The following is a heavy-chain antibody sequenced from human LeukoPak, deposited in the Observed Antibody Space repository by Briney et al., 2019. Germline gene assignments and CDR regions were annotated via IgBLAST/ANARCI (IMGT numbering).Heavy chain of an antibody. V-gene: IGHV4-61*02. Sequence: SQTLSLTCTVSGGSISSGSYYWSWIRQPAGKGLEWIGRIYTSGSTNYNPSLKSRVTISVDTSRNQFSLKLSSVTAADTAVCYCARDGSSWYQTDASGAFDIWGQGTMVTVSS. CDR1: GGSISSGSYY. D-gene: IGHD6-13*01. CDR2: IYTSGST. CDR3: ARDGSSWYQTDASGAFDI. J-gene: IGHJ3*02.